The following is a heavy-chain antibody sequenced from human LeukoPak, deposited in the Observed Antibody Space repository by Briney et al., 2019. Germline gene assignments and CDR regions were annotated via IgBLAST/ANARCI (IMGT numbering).Heavy chain of an antibody. CDR2: ISSSSSYI. V-gene: IGHV3-21*01. CDR1: GFTFSSYS. CDR3: ATGRAYRKTDY. J-gene: IGHJ4*02. D-gene: IGHD5-18*01. Sequence: GGSLRLSCAASGFTFSSYSMNWVRQAPGKGLEWVSSISSSSSYIYYADSVKGRFTISRDNAKNSLYLQMNSLRSDDTAVYYCATGRAYRKTDYWGQGTLVTVSS.